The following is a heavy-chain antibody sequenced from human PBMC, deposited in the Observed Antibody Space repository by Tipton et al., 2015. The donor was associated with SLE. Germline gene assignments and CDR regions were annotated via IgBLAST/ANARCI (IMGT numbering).Heavy chain of an antibody. D-gene: IGHD3-10*01. V-gene: IGHV4-39*07. CDR2: VYYGGST. J-gene: IGHJ4*02. CDR3: ARRGGGYHRTTDY. CDR1: GGSIRSSNYY. Sequence: TLSLTCTVSGGSIRSSNYYWGWIRQPPGKGLEWIGSVYYGGSTYYNPSLKSRVSISIDTSKNQFSLRLTSVTAADTAIYYRARRGGGYHRTTDYWGQGILVTVSS.